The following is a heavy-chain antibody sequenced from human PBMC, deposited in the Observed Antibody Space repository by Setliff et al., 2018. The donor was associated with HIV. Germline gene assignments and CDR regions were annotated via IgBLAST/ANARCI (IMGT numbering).Heavy chain of an antibody. CDR2: IGAVGGPT. Sequence: GGSLRLSCAASGFTFSSYAMGWVRQAPGKGLEWVSTIGAVGGPTHYAESVKGRFTISRDNSKNTLFLQMKSLRAEDTAVYYCAKVFVFGIDAFDIWGQGTMVTVSS. V-gene: IGHV3-23*01. J-gene: IGHJ3*02. CDR3: AKVFVFGIDAFDI. D-gene: IGHD3-10*02. CDR1: GFTFSSYA.